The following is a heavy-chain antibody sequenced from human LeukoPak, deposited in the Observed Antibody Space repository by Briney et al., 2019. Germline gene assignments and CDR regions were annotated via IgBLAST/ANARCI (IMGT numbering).Heavy chain of an antibody. J-gene: IGHJ4*02. CDR2: ISSSSSTI. CDR1: GFTFSSYS. CDR3: ARGAAARYFDY. Sequence: TGGSLRLSCAASGFTFSSYSMNWVRQAPGKGLEWVSYISSSSSTIYYAGSVKGRFTISRDNAKNSLYLQMNSLRAEDTAVYYCARGAAARYFDYWGQGTLVTVSS. V-gene: IGHV3-48*04. D-gene: IGHD2-2*01.